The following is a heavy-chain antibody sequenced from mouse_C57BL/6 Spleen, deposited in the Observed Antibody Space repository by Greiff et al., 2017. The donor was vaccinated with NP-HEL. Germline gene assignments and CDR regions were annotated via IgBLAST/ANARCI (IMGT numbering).Heavy chain of an antibody. CDR1: GYTFTDYY. CDR2: IYPGSGNT. V-gene: IGHV1-76*01. D-gene: IGHD3-2*02. Sequence: VQLQQSGAELVRPGASVKLSCKASGYTFTDYYINWVKQRPGQGLEWIARIYPGSGNTYYNEKFKGKATLTAEKSSSTAYMQLSSLTSEDSAVYFCARKTAQALYYFDYWGQGTTLTVSS. J-gene: IGHJ2*01. CDR3: ARKTAQALYYFDY.